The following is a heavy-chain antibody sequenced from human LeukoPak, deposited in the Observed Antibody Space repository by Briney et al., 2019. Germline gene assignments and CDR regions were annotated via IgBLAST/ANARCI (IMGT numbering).Heavy chain of an antibody. Sequence: GGSLRLSXAASGFTFSSYAMSWVRQAPGKGLEWVSAISGSGGSTYYADSVKGRFTISRDNCKNTRYRQMNSLRAKDTAVYYCAKMSPYCSGGSCYLYYYYYYMDVWGKGTTVTVSS. CDR1: GFTFSSYA. J-gene: IGHJ6*03. D-gene: IGHD2-15*01. CDR3: AKMSPYCSGGSCYLYYYYYYMDV. V-gene: IGHV3-23*01. CDR2: ISGSGGST.